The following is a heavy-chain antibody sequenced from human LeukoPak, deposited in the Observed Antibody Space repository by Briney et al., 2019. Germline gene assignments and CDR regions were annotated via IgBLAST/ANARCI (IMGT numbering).Heavy chain of an antibody. Sequence: SQTLSLTCTVSGGSISSGGYYWSWIRQHPGKGLEWIGYIYYSGSTYYDPSLKSRITISVDTSKNQFSLKLSSVTAADTAVYYCARDPGGRNWFDPWGQGALVTVSS. J-gene: IGHJ5*02. V-gene: IGHV4-31*03. CDR1: GGSISSGGYY. D-gene: IGHD3-10*01. CDR3: ARDPGGRNWFDP. CDR2: IYYSGST.